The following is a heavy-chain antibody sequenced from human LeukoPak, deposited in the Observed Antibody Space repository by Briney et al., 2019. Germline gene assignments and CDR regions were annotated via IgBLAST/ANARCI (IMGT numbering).Heavy chain of an antibody. CDR3: ARTYHDYWSGYYRGQMEFDS. Sequence: SETLSLTCTVSGYSISSGYYWGWIRQPPGKGLEWIGNIYHSGSTYYNPSLKGRVTISVDTSNNQFSLKMTSVTAADTAVYYCARTYHDYWSGYYRGQMEFDSWGQGTLVTVSS. CDR1: GYSISSGYY. CDR2: IYHSGST. D-gene: IGHD3-3*01. J-gene: IGHJ4*02. V-gene: IGHV4-38-2*02.